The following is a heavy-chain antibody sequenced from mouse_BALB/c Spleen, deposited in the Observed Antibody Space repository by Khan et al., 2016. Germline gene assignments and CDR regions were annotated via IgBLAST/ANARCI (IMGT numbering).Heavy chain of an antibody. CDR1: GYTFTSYW. V-gene: IGHV1-87*01. CDR2: IYPGDGDT. CDR3: ASYYGSSYDYFDY. Sequence: VQLQESGAELARPGASVKLSCKASGYTFTSYWMQWVKQRPGQGLEWIGAIYPGDGDTRYTQKFKGKATLTADKSSSTAYMQLSSLASEDSAVYYCASYYGSSYDYFDYWDQGTTLTVSS. J-gene: IGHJ2*01. D-gene: IGHD1-1*01.